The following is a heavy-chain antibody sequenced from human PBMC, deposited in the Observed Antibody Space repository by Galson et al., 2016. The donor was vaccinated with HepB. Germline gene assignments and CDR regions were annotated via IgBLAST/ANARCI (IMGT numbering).Heavy chain of an antibody. J-gene: IGHJ6*02. V-gene: IGHV3-33*01. CDR1: GFTFSTYG. D-gene: IGHD3-10*01. CDR3: AREGFGDGHYGMDV. Sequence: SLRLSCAASGFTFSTYGIHWVRQAPGKGLEWVAVIWYDGSNKYYGDSVKGRFTISRDNSKNTVYLQMNSLRAGDTAVYYCAREGFGDGHYGMDVWGQGTTVTVSS. CDR2: IWYDGSNK.